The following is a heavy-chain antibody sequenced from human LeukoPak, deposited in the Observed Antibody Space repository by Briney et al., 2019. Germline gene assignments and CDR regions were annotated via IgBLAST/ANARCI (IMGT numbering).Heavy chain of an antibody. V-gene: IGHV1-69*15. CDR2: IIPISGTT. CDR3: ARKLRLGGNWFDP. Sequence: ASVKVSCKPSGGTFTSYAITWVRQAPGQGLEWMGKIIPISGTTNYAQKFQGRVAFTADESTSTAYMELSSLRSEDTALYYCARKLRLGGNWFDPWGQGTLVTVSS. CDR1: GGTFTSYA. J-gene: IGHJ5*02. D-gene: IGHD1-26*01.